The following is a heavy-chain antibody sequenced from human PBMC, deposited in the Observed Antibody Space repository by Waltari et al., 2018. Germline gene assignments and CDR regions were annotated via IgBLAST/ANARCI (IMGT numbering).Heavy chain of an antibody. CDR3: ARALNLETYYYDSSGLGY. V-gene: IGHV1-2*02. CDR2: INPNSGGT. CDR1: GYTFTGYY. Sequence: QVQLVQSGAEVKKPGASVKVSCKASGYTFTGYYMHWVRQARGHGVEWMGAINPNSGGTNYAQKFQGRVTMTGETPISTAYMELSRLGSDDTAVYYCARALNLETYYYDSSGLGYWGQGTLVTVSS. J-gene: IGHJ4*02. D-gene: IGHD3-22*01.